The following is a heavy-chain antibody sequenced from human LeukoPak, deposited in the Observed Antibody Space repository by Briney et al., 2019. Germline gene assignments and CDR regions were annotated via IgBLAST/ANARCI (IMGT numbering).Heavy chain of an antibody. D-gene: IGHD3-22*01. CDR2: IRSKANNYAT. J-gene: IGHJ4*02. CDR1: GFTFSGSA. V-gene: IGHV3-73*01. Sequence: PPGGSLRLSCVVSGFTFSGSAVHWVRQASGKGLEWVGRIRSKANNYATAYAASVKGRFTISRDDSKNTAYLQMNSLKTEDTAVYYCTADNFDSSVKFDYWGQGTLVTVSS. CDR3: TADNFDSSVKFDY.